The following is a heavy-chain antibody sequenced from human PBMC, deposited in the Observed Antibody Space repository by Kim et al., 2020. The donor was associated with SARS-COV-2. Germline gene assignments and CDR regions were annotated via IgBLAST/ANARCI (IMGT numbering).Heavy chain of an antibody. J-gene: IGHJ6*03. V-gene: IGHV4-39*01. CDR1: GASISSSSHY. Sequence: SETLSLSCTVSGASISSSSHYWAWIRQPPGKGLEWIGSIYYSGSTYYNPSLKSRVTISVDTSENQFSLKLSSVTAADTALYYCVSTITVYDYVDVWGKGTTVTVSS. D-gene: IGHD5-12*01. CDR2: IYYSGST. CDR3: VSTITVYDYVDV.